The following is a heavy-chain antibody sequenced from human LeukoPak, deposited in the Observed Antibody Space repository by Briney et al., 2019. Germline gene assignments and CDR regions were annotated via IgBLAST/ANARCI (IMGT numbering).Heavy chain of an antibody. J-gene: IGHJ4*02. CDR1: GFTFSSYA. Sequence: GGSLRLSCAASGFTFSSYAMSWVRQAPGKGLEWVSGISGGAISTYYADSVKGRFTISRDNSKNTLYLQMNSLRAEDTAAYYCAKSSSLVVITNFDYWGQGTLVTVPS. CDR3: AKSSSLVVITNFDY. D-gene: IGHD3-22*01. V-gene: IGHV3-23*01. CDR2: ISGGAIST.